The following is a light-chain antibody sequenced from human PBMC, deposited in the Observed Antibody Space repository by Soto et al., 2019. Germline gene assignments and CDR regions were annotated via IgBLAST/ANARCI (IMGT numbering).Light chain of an antibody. CDR3: NSYRSSITLVV. CDR2: DVS. Sequence: QSALTQPASVSGSPGQSITISCTGTSSDVGGSNFVSWYQHHPGKAPKLIIYDVSSRPSGVSNRFSGSKSGNTASLTISGLQGEDGADYYCNSYRSSITLVVFGGGTKLTVL. CDR1: SSDVGGSNF. J-gene: IGLJ2*01. V-gene: IGLV2-14*03.